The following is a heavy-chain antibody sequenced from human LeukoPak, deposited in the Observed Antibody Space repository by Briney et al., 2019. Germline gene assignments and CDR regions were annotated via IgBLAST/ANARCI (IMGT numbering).Heavy chain of an antibody. CDR3: ARDLAAGEHFYFDL. CDR1: GXTFSSYA. V-gene: IGHV3-23*01. J-gene: IGHJ2*01. Sequence: TGGSLRLSCTASGXTFSSYAMNWVRQAPGKGLESVSGIGAGGTFTYYADSVKGRFTIFRDNSKNTLYLQMNSLRAEDTAVYYCARDLAAGEHFYFDLWGRGALVTVSS. CDR2: IGAGGTFT. D-gene: IGHD7-27*01.